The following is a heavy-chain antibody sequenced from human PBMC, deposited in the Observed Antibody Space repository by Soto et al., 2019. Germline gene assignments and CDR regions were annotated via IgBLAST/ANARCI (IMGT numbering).Heavy chain of an antibody. D-gene: IGHD6-19*01. Sequence: VQLVESGGGVVQPGRSLRLSCAASGFTFSDYAMHWVLQAPGKGLEWVAVVSHDGRNTQYADSVKGRFTISRDSSKNTVSLEMTSLRAEDTAVYYCEKGGRQWLVTSDFNYWGQGALVTVSS. V-gene: IGHV3-30*18. CDR1: GFTFSDYA. CDR3: EKGGRQWLVTSDFNY. J-gene: IGHJ4*02. CDR2: VSHDGRNT.